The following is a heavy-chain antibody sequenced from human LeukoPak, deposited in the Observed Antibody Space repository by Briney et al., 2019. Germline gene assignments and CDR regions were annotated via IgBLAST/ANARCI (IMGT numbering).Heavy chain of an antibody. J-gene: IGHJ4*02. Sequence: GGSLRLSCAASGFTFSSYAMSLVRQAPGKGLEWVSAISGSGGSTYYADSVKGRFTISRDNSKNTLHLQMNSLRAEDTAVYYCAKIDIVVVPAARYFDYWGQGTLVTVSS. CDR1: GFTFSSYA. CDR3: AKIDIVVVPAARYFDY. CDR2: ISGSGGST. V-gene: IGHV3-23*01. D-gene: IGHD2-2*01.